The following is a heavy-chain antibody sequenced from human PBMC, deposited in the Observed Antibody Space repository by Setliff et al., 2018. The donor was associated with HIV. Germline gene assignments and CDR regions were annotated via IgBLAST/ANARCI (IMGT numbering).Heavy chain of an antibody. CDR1: TFSVSEYA. J-gene: IGHJ6*02. Sequence: LRLSCAASTFSVSEYAMSWVRQAPGKGLEWVSAISGSGGSTYYADSVKGRFTISRDNSKNTLFLQMNSLRPEDTAVYYCARDCRVGWVFTYGMDVWGQGTLVTVSS. D-gene: IGHD6-13*01. CDR2: ISGSGGST. CDR3: ARDCRVGWVFTYGMDV. V-gene: IGHV3-23*01.